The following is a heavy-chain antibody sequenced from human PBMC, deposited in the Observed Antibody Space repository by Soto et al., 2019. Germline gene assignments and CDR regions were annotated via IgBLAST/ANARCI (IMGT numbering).Heavy chain of an antibody. D-gene: IGHD2-15*01. CDR3: AKLRVGEHYYYTLDV. CDR1: GDSISSYY. CDR2: IYYSGTT. Sequence: PSETLSLTCTVSGDSISSYYWSWVRQPPGKGLEWIGYIYYSGTTSYNPSLKSRVTLSEDTSKNQFSLKLSSVTDADTAVYFCAKLRVGEHYYYTLDVWGQGTAVTVSS. J-gene: IGHJ6*02. V-gene: IGHV4-59*01.